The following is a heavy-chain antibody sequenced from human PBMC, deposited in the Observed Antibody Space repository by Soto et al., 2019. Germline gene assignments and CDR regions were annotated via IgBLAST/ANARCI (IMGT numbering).Heavy chain of an antibody. V-gene: IGHV4-4*02. J-gene: IGHJ6*03. CDR1: SGSISSSNW. CDR3: ARGLGSYYYMDV. CDR2: IYHSEST. Sequence: SETLSLTCAVSSGSISSSNWWSWVRQPPGKGLEWIGEIYHSESTNYNPSLKSRVTISVDKSKNQFSLKLSSVTAADTAVYYCARGLGSYYYMDVWGKGTTVTSP. D-gene: IGHD2-15*01.